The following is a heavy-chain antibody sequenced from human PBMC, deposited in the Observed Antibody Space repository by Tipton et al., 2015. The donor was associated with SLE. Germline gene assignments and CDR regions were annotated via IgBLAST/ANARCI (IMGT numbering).Heavy chain of an antibody. CDR1: GFTFSSYG. D-gene: IGHD3-16*01. Sequence: SLRLSCAASGFTFSSYGMHWVRQAPGKGLEWVAFIRYDGSNKYYADSVKGRFTISRDNSKNTLYLQMNSLRAEDTAVYYCARDISSGLGDFMRPDYYYGMDVWGQGTTVAVSS. CDR3: ARDISSGLGDFMRPDYYYGMDV. J-gene: IGHJ6*02. V-gene: IGHV3-30*02. CDR2: IRYDGSNK.